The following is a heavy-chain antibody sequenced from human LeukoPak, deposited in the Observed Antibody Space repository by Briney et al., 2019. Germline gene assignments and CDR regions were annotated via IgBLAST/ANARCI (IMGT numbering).Heavy chain of an antibody. CDR1: GFTFSGSA. Sequence: PGGSLKLSCAASGFTFSGSAMHCVRQASGKGLEWVGRIRSKANSYATAYAASVKGRFTISRDDSKNTAYLQMNSLKTEDTAVYYCTRLFGVDYWGQGTLVTVSS. J-gene: IGHJ4*02. CDR3: TRLFGVDY. V-gene: IGHV3-73*01. CDR2: IRSKANSYAT. D-gene: IGHD3-10*02.